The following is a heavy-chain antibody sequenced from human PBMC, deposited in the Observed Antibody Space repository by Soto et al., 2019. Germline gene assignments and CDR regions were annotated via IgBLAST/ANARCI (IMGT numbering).Heavy chain of an antibody. V-gene: IGHV3-53*01. CDR1: GLTISGKKY. J-gene: IGHJ3*01. Sequence: DVQLVESGGGLIQPGESLRLSCAAFGLTISGKKYVAWVRQAPGKGLEWVSALYDVDGSFYADSVKGGFTTSSDSSKTTLYLQMNDLRPDDTAVYYCATWHEREHAYDVWGQGTTVTVSS. CDR2: LYDVDGS. D-gene: IGHD1-1*01. CDR3: ATWHEREHAYDV.